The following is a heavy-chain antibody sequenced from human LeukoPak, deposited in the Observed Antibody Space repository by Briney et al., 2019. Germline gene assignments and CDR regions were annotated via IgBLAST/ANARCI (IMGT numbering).Heavy chain of an antibody. D-gene: IGHD1-26*01. CDR2: ISGSGGTT. V-gene: IGHV3-23*01. CDR1: GFTFSNYA. J-gene: IGHJ5*02. CDR3: AKFRDSGSPRGGFDP. Sequence: GGSLRLSCAASGFTFSNYAMSWVRQAPGKGLDWVSAISGSGGTTYYADSVKGRLTISRDNSKHTVYLEMNSLRAEDTAVYYCAKFRDSGSPRGGFDPWGQGTLVSVSS.